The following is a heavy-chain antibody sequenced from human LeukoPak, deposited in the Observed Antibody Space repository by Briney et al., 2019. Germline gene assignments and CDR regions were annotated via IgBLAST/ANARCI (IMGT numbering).Heavy chain of an antibody. CDR3: ARDGYGDDQFDY. CDR1: GFTFSSYT. D-gene: IGHD4-17*01. J-gene: IGHJ4*02. V-gene: IGHV3-21*01. CDR2: ISGSSSDI. Sequence: GGSLRLSCAASGFTFSSYTMSWVRQAPGKGLEWVSSISGSSSDIYYADSVKGRFTISRDNTKNSLYLQMNSLRAEDTAVYYCARDGYGDDQFDYWGQGTLVTVSS.